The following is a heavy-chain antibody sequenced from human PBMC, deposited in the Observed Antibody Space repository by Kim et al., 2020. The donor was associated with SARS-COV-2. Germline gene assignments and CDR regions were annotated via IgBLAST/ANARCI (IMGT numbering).Heavy chain of an antibody. V-gene: IGHV4-38-2*02. J-gene: IGHJ4*02. CDR2: INYRGAS. Sequence: SETLSLTCSVSGDSITTRYYWGWIRQPPGKGLEWIGSINYRGASYYNPSLKSRVTIFVDTSMNQFSLKLSSVTAADTALYYCAREGACSSGYCYSSPLDSWGQGTLVPVSS. CDR3: AREGACSSGYCYSSPLDS. CDR1: GDSITTRYY. D-gene: IGHD2-15*01.